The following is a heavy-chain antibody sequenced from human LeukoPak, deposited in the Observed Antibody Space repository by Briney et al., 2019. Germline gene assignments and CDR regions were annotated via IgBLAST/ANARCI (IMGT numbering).Heavy chain of an antibody. D-gene: IGHD1-26*01. J-gene: IGHJ4*02. V-gene: IGHV5-10-1*01. CDR3: ARQEYSGSYYVY. Sequence: GESLKISCKGSGYSFSNYWISWVRQMPGKGLEWMGRIDPSDSYTNYSPSFQGHGTISADKSISTAYLQWNSLKASDTAIYYCARQEYSGSYYVYWGQGTLVTVSS. CDR1: GYSFSNYW. CDR2: IDPSDSYT.